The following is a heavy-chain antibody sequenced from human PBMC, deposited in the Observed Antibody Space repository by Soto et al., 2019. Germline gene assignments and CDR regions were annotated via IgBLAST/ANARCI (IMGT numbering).Heavy chain of an antibody. V-gene: IGHV1-69*01. CDR2: IVPIFGTP. Sequence: QVQLVQSGAEVKKPGSSVRVSCKASGDTSRRYAISWVRQAPGQGLEWMGGIVPIFGTPNYAQRFQGRVTITADESTSTAYMELSSLKSEDTAVYYCARDDSSGFYWYVYWGQGTLVTVSS. CDR1: GDTSRRYA. CDR3: ARDDSSGFYWYVY. J-gene: IGHJ4*02. D-gene: IGHD3-22*01.